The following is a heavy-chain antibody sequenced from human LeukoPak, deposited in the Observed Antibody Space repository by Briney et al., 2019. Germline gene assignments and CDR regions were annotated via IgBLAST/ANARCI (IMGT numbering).Heavy chain of an antibody. CDR3: VRDPGITGTSY. Sequence: HPGGSLRLSCAASGFTFSSYEMNWVRQAPGKGLEWVSYISGSGSTRYYTDSVKGRFTISRDNAKNSLYLQMNSLRAEDTAVYYCVRDPGITGTSYWGQGTVVTVSS. J-gene: IGHJ4*02. V-gene: IGHV3-48*03. D-gene: IGHD1-20*01. CDR2: ISGSGSTR. CDR1: GFTFSSYE.